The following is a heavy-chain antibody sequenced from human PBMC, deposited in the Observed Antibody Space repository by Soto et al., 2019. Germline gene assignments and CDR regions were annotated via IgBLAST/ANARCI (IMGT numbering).Heavy chain of an antibody. D-gene: IGHD3-9*01. J-gene: IGHJ3*02. Sequence: QVQLQESGPGLVKPSETLSLTCTVSGGYISGYYWSWIRQPPGKRLEWIGYIDYYGSTNYNPSLKSRVTISVDTSKKQFSLNLCSVTAADTAIYYCAIYFDWPGGFDIWGQGTMVTVSS. CDR3: AIYFDWPGGFDI. CDR1: GGYISGYY. V-gene: IGHV4-59*01. CDR2: IDYYGST.